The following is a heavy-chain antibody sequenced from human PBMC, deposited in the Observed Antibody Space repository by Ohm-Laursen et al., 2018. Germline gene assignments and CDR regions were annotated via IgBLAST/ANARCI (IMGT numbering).Heavy chain of an antibody. J-gene: IGHJ4*02. CDR3: AKVAVSMIVALAHIYFDC. CDR2: IAYDGSYD. V-gene: IGHV3-30*18. CDR1: GFAFYDSW. Sequence: RSLSLSCAASGFAFYDSWRTYDCQALGKGLERVVLIAYDGSYDKYADYLKARMTSSRDNFENTLFLEMSSLRPEDTAIYYCAKVAVSMIVALAHIYFDCWGQGTLVTVSS. D-gene: IGHD3-22*01.